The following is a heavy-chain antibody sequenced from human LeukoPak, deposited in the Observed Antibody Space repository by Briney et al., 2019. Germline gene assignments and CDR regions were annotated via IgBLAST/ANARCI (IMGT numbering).Heavy chain of an antibody. Sequence: GGSLRLSCAASGFTFDDYAMHWVRQAPGKGLEWVSGISWNSGSIGYADSVKGRFTISRDNAKNSLYLQTNSLRAEDTALYYCANGLGYCSGGSCYSWNYWGQGTLVTVSS. J-gene: IGHJ4*02. CDR3: ANGLGYCSGGSCYSWNY. V-gene: IGHV3-9*01. CDR2: ISWNSGSI. D-gene: IGHD2-15*01. CDR1: GFTFDDYA.